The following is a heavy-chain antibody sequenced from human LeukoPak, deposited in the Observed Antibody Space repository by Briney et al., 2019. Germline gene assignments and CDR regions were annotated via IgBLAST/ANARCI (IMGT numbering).Heavy chain of an antibody. CDR3: ARDAYYDILTGYYIYYGMDV. V-gene: IGHV3-7*01. D-gene: IGHD3-9*01. CDR1: GFTFRSYW. Sequence: GSLRLSCAASGFTFRSYWMSWVRQAPGKGLEWVANIKQDGSEKYYVDSVKGRFTISRDNAKNSLYLQMNSLRAEDKAVYFCARDAYYDILTGYYIYYGMDVWGQGTTVTVSS. CDR2: IKQDGSEK. J-gene: IGHJ6*02.